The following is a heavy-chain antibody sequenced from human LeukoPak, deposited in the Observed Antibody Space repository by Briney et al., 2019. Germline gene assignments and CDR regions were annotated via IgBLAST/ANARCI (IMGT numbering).Heavy chain of an antibody. Sequence: GESLKISCKGSGYSFTSYWIGWVRQMPGKGLEWMGIIYPGDSDTRYSPSFQGQVTISADKSICTAYLQWSSLKASDTAMHYCARTRDAGYSSGWPFDYWGQGTLVTVSS. V-gene: IGHV5-51*01. CDR1: GYSFTSYW. D-gene: IGHD6-19*01. CDR3: ARTRDAGYSSGWPFDY. CDR2: IYPGDSDT. J-gene: IGHJ4*02.